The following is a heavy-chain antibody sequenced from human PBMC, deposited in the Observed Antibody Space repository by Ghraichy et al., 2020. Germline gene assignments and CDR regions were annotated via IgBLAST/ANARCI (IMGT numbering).Heavy chain of an antibody. CDR2: IYYSGST. Sequence: ETLSLTCTVSGGSISSYYWSWIRQPPGKGLEWIGYIYYSGSTNYNPSLKSRVTISVDTSKNQFSLKLSSVTAADTAVYYCARGITTTPFFDYWGQGTLVTVSS. J-gene: IGHJ4*02. V-gene: IGHV4-59*01. D-gene: IGHD3-10*01. CDR3: ARGITTTPFFDY. CDR1: GGSISSYY.